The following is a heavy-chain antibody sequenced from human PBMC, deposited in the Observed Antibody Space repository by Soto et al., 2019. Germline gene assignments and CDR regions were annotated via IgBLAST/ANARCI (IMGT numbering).Heavy chain of an antibody. D-gene: IGHD3-16*01. CDR3: ARQISFVCDS. Sequence: RRESLKISCEGAGYKLGSAWIGWVRRKPGKGLEWTGIIKPGTSDIRYSPSFRGQVTISADEAANTAFLQWSSLKTSDTAIYYCARQISFVCDSWGQGTLVTVSS. V-gene: IGHV5-51*01. J-gene: IGHJ4*02. CDR2: IKPGTSDI. CDR1: GYKLGSAW.